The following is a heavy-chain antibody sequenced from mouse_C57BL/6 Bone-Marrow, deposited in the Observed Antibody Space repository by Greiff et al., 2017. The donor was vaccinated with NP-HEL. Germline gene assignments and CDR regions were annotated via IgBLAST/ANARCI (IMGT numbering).Heavy chain of an antibody. V-gene: IGHV5-4*01. CDR1: GFTFSSSA. CDR3: ARDYYGSSYFDY. D-gene: IGHD1-1*01. J-gene: IGHJ2*01. Sequence: DVQLQESGGGLVKPGGSLKLSCAASGFTFSSSAMSWVRRTPEKRLEWVATISDGGGYTYYPDKVKGRFTISRDNAKNNLYLQMSHLKSEDTAMYYCARDYYGSSYFDYWGQGTTLTVSS. CDR2: ISDGGGYT.